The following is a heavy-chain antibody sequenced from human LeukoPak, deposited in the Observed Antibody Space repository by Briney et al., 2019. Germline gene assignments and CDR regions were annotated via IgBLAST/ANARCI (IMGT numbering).Heavy chain of an antibody. D-gene: IGHD4-17*01. J-gene: IGHJ4*02. CDR3: ARGLYGDYGAHFDY. CDR2: INHSGST. CDR1: GGSFSGYY. V-gene: IGHV4-34*01. Sequence: PSETLSLTCAVYGGSFSGYYWSWIRQPPGKGLEWIGEINHSGSTNYNPSLKSRVTISVDTSKNQFSLKLSSVTAADTAVYYCARGLYGDYGAHFDYWGQGTLVTVSS.